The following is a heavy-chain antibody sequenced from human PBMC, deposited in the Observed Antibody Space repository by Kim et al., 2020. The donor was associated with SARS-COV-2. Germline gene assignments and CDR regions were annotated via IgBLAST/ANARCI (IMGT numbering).Heavy chain of an antibody. J-gene: IGHJ5*02. CDR3: ARQLLWFRELPNWFDP. V-gene: IGHV4-39*01. Sequence: SLKSRVTISVATSKNQFSLKLSSVTAADTAVYYCARQLLWFRELPNWFDPWGQGTLVTVSS. D-gene: IGHD3-10*01.